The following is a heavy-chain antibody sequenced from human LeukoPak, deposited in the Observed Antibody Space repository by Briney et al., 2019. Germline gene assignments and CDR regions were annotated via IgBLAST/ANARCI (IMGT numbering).Heavy chain of an antibody. CDR2: INAGNGNT. CDR1: GYTFTSYA. Sequence: GVSVKVSCKASGYTFTSYAMHWVRQAPGQRLEWMGWINAGNGNTKYSQKFQGRVTITRDTSASTAYMELSSLRSEDTAVYYCARDLERLWFGDLWGQGTLVTVSS. CDR3: ARDLERLWFGDL. D-gene: IGHD3-10*01. J-gene: IGHJ5*02. V-gene: IGHV1-3*01.